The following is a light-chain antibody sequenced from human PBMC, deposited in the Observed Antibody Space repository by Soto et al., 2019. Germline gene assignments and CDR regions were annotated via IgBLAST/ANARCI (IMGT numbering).Light chain of an antibody. V-gene: IGLV2-8*01. J-gene: IGLJ3*02. CDR3: SSYAASNNFYFV. CDR2: EVT. Sequence: QSALTQPPSASGSPGQSVTISCTGTSSDVGDYNYVSWDQQYPGRAPKLRIYEVTKRPSGVPDRFSGSKSGNTASLTVSGLQAEDEADYYCSSYAASNNFYFVFGGGTKVTVL. CDR1: SSDVGDYNY.